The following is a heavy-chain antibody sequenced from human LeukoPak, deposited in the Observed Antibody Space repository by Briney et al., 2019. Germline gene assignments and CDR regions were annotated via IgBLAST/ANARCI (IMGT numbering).Heavy chain of an antibody. V-gene: IGHV4-34*01. Sequence: SETLSLTCAVYGGSFSGYYWSWIRQPPGKGLEWIGEINHSGSTNYNPSLKSRVTISVDTSKNQFSLKLSSVTAADTAVNYCARGPVSFYYYYYGMDVWGQGTTVTVSS. D-gene: IGHD1-14*01. CDR1: GGSFSGYY. CDR3: ARGPVSFYYYYYGMDV. J-gene: IGHJ6*02. CDR2: INHSGST.